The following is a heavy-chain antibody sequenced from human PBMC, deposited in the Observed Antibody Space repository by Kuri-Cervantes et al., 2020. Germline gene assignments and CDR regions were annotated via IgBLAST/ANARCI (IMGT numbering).Heavy chain of an antibody. J-gene: IGHJ5*02. V-gene: IGHV4-39*07. Sequence: SETLSLTCTVSGGSISSSTYFWGWIRQPPGKGLEWIGSIYYSGTTYYNPSLKSHVTISVDTPKNQFSLKLSSVTAADTAVYYCARQQQQLRLYHWFDPWGQGTLVTVSS. CDR2: IYYSGTT. D-gene: IGHD6-13*01. CDR1: GGSISSSTYF. CDR3: ARQQQQLRLYHWFDP.